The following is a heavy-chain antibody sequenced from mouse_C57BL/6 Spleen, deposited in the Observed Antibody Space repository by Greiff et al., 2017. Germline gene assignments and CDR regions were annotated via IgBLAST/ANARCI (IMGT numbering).Heavy chain of an antibody. Sequence: VQLQQSGADLATPGASVKLSCKASGYTFTSYWMHWVKQRPGQGLEWIGYINPSSGYTKYNQKFKDKATLTADKSSSTAYMQLSSLTYEDSAVDYCARWDYSNYGAYWGQGTLVTVSA. J-gene: IGHJ3*01. CDR1: GYTFTSYW. V-gene: IGHV1-7*01. D-gene: IGHD2-5*01. CDR2: INPSSGYT. CDR3: ARWDYSNYGAY.